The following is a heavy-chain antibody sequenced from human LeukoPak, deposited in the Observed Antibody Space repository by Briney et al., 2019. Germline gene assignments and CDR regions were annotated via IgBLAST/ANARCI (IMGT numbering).Heavy chain of an antibody. J-gene: IGHJ3*02. D-gene: IGHD6-13*01. Sequence: ASVKVSCKASGYTFTSYGISWVRQAPGQGLEWMGWISAYNGNTNYAQKLQGRVTMTTDTSASTAYMELRSLRSDDTAVYYCARDSSSWYGGEGDAFDIWGQGTMVTVSS. CDR3: ARDSSSWYGGEGDAFDI. CDR1: GYTFTSYG. V-gene: IGHV1-18*01. CDR2: ISAYNGNT.